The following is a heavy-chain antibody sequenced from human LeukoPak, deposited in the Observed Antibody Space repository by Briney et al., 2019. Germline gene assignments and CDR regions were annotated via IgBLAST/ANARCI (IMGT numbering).Heavy chain of an antibody. D-gene: IGHD6-13*01. CDR2: IWYDGSNK. CDR3: AEEKPNPYSSSWYVIDAFDI. Sequence: GGSLRLSCAASGFTFSSYGMHWVRQAPGKGLEWVAVIWYDGSNKYYADSVKGRFTISRDNSKNTLYLQMNSLRAEDTAVYYCAEEKPNPYSSSWYVIDAFDIWGQGTMVTVSS. CDR1: GFTFSSYG. J-gene: IGHJ3*02. V-gene: IGHV3-33*06.